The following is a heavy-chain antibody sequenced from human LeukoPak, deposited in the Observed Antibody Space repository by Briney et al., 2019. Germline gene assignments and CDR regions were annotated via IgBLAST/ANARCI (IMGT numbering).Heavy chain of an antibody. CDR1: GFTFSDYY. CDR2: ISNSGTTV. D-gene: IGHD3-10*01. V-gene: IGHV3-11*01. Sequence: GGSLSLSCAASGFTFSDYYMSWIRQAPGKGLEWVSYISNSGTTVYYADSVKGRFTIPRDNAKNSLYLQMNSLRAEDTAVYHCARDRWMVRGVPDYWGQGTPVTVSS. J-gene: IGHJ4*02. CDR3: ARDRWMVRGVPDY.